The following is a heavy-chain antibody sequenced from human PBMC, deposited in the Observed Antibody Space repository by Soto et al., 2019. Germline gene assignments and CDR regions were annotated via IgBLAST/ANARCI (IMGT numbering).Heavy chain of an antibody. CDR3: ARDDDYPDNGFDY. CDR2: IVREGTEQ. D-gene: IGHD4-17*01. V-gene: IGHV3-33*01. J-gene: IGHJ4*02. CDR1: GFLFSEYG. Sequence: QVQLVESGGGVAEPGSSLRPLCAASGFLFSEYGMHWVGRAPGKDLEWLPVIVREGTEQYYADSVKGRFTISRDNSKNTLYLQMNSLRVDDTAVYYCARDDDYPDNGFDYWGQGTLLTVSS.